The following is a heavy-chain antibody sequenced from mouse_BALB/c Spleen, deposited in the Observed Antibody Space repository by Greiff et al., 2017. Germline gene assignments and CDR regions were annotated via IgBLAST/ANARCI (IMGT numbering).Heavy chain of an antibody. J-gene: IGHJ2*01. D-gene: IGHD1-1*01. CDR1: GFNIKDTY. CDR3: ARGDYYGSSPFDY. V-gene: IGHV14-3*02. CDR2: IDPANGNT. Sequence: VQLKESGAELVKPGASVKLSCTASGFNIKDTYMHWVKQRPEQGLEWIGRIDPANGNTKYDPKFKGKATLTVDKSSSTAYMELSSLTSEDSAVYYCARGDYYGSSPFDYWGQGTTLTVSS.